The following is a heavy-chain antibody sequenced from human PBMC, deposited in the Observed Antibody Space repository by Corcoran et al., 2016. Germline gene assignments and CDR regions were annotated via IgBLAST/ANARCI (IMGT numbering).Heavy chain of an antibody. J-gene: IGHJ4*02. D-gene: IGHD1-1*01. Sequence: EVQLVESGGGLVQPGGSLRLSCAASGFTFNGYWMSWVRQTPGKGLEWVANIKQDGSEKYYVDSVEGRFTISRDNAKNSLYLQMNSLRLGDTAVYYCARRNDWQCYFDYWGQGTLVTVSS. CDR1: GFTFNGYW. CDR2: IKQDGSEK. V-gene: IGHV3-7*01. CDR3: ARRNDWQCYFDY.